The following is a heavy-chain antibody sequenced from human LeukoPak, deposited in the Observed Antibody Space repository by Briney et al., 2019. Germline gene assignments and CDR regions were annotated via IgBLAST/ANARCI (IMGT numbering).Heavy chain of an antibody. V-gene: IGHV3-23*01. Sequence: GGSLRLSCAASGFTFSSYTMSWVRQAPGKGLEWVSAISGNGGSTYYADSVKGRFTIPRDNSKNTLYLQMNSLRADDTAVYYCAKEYGSSWYFFDYWGQGTLVTVSS. CDR1: GFTFSSYT. CDR2: ISGNGGST. CDR3: AKEYGSSWYFFDY. D-gene: IGHD6-13*01. J-gene: IGHJ4*02.